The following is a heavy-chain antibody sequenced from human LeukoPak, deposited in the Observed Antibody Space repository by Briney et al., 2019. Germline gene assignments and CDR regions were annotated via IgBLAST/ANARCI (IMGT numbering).Heavy chain of an antibody. CDR3: ARATPYYDILTGYYSP. CDR1: GCTFSSYA. J-gene: IGHJ5*02. CDR2: ISVSGENT. D-gene: IGHD3-9*01. Sequence: SGGSLRLSCAASGCTFSSYAMSWVRQAPGKGLQWVSTISVSGENTYYADSVKGRFTISRDNANNSLYLQMNSLRDDDTPVYYRARATPYYDILTGYYSPWGQGTLVPVSS. V-gene: IGHV3-23*01.